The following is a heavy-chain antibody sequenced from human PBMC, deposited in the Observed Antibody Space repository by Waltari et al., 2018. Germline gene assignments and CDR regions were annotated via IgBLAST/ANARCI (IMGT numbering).Heavy chain of an antibody. CDR1: GFTFSSYA. CDR3: AKDIKPYYYDSSGYYLYY. V-gene: IGHV3-23*03. CDR2: IYSGGST. J-gene: IGHJ4*02. D-gene: IGHD3-22*01. Sequence: EVQLLESGGGLVQPGGSLRLSCAASGFTFSSYAMSWVRQAPGKGLEWVSVIYSGGSTYYADSVKGRFTISRDNSKNTLYLQMNSLRAEDTAVYYCAKDIKPYYYDSSGYYLYYWGQGTL.